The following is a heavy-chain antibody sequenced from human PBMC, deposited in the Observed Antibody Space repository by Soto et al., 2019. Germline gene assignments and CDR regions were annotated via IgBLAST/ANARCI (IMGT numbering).Heavy chain of an antibody. CDR3: ARDSTGMDV. Sequence: QVQLVQSGAEVKKPGASVKVSCKASGYTFTSYGISWVRQAPGQGLEWMGWISAYNGNTNYAQKLQGRVTMTTDRATSTAYMEMSGTRSGDTAVYYCARDSTGMDVWGQGTTVTVSS. CDR1: GYTFTSYG. V-gene: IGHV1-18*04. CDR2: ISAYNGNT. D-gene: IGHD1-26*01. J-gene: IGHJ6*02.